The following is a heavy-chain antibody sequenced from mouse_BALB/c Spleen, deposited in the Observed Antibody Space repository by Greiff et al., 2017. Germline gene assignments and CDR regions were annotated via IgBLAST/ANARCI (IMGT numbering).Heavy chain of an antibody. D-gene: IGHD2-10*02. J-gene: IGHJ4*01. CDR3: ARVLYGKNYAMDY. V-gene: IGHV2-9*02. CDR1: GFSLTSYG. CDR2: IWAGGST. Sequence: VQLQQSGPGLVAPSQSLSITCTVSGFSLTSYGVHWVRQPPGKGLEWLGVIWAGGSTNYNSALMSRLSISKDNSKSQVFLKMNSLQTDDTAMYYCARVLYGKNYAMDYWGQGTSVTVSS.